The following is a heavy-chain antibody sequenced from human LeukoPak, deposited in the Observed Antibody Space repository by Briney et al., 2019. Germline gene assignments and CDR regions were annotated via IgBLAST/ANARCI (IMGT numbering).Heavy chain of an antibody. CDR2: INHDGTEK. V-gene: IGHV3-7*01. J-gene: IGHJ4*02. Sequence: PGGSLRLSCKASGFTFTVYWMTWVRQAPGKWLEWVANINHDGTEKYYVDSVKGRFTISRENAKNSLFLQMSSLRAEDTAVYYCATGRFYRDSPEWGQGTLVTVSS. CDR3: ATGRFYRDSPE. D-gene: IGHD3-22*01. CDR1: GFTFTVYW.